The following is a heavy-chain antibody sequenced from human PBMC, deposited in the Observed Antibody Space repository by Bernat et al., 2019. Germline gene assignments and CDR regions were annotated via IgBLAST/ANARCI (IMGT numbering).Heavy chain of an antibody. V-gene: IGHV3-30*01. Sequence: QVQLVESGGGVVQPGRSLRLSCAASGFTFSSYAMHWVRQAPGKGLEWVAVISYDGSNKYYADSVKGRFTISRDNSKNTLYLQMNSLRAEDTAVYYCARGAAAALGYWGQGTLVPVSP. CDR2: ISYDGSNK. D-gene: IGHD6-13*01. CDR1: GFTFSSYA. J-gene: IGHJ4*02. CDR3: ARGAAAALGY.